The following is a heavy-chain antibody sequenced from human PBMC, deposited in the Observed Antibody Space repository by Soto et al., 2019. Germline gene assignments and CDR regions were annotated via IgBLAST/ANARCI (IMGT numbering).Heavy chain of an antibody. V-gene: IGHV1-18*04. D-gene: IGHD3-22*01. CDR1: GYTFTSYG. CDR3: ALISTYYYDSSGPQIDY. Sequence: ASVKVSCKASGYTFTSYGISWVRQAPGQGLEWMGWISAFNGNTNYAQKLQGRFTMTTDTSTSTAYMELRSLRSDDTAVYYCALISTYYYDSSGPQIDYWGQGTLVTVSS. CDR2: ISAFNGNT. J-gene: IGHJ4*02.